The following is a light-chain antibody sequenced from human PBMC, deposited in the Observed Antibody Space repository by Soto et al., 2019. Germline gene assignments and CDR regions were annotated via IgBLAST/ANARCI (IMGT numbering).Light chain of an antibody. Sequence: ALTQPASVSGSPGQSITISCTGTSSDFGGYNYVSWYQQHPGKAPKLMIYDVSNRPSGVSNRFSGSKSGNTASLTISGLQAEDEADYYCSSYTSSSTLEVFGGGTQLTVL. J-gene: IGLJ2*01. CDR1: SSDFGGYNY. V-gene: IGLV2-14*03. CDR3: SSYTSSSTLEV. CDR2: DVS.